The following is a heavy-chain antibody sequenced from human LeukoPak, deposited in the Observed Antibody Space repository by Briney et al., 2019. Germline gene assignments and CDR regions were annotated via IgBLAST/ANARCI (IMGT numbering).Heavy chain of an antibody. CDR3: ARVGQPGYTDY. J-gene: IGHJ4*02. Sequence: SETLSLTCTVSGGSISSYYWSWIRQPPGKGLEWIGYIYYSGSTYYNPSLKSRVTISVDTSKNQFSLKLSSVTAADTAVYYCARVGQPGYTDYWGQGTLVTVPS. CDR1: GGSISSYY. D-gene: IGHD6-13*01. V-gene: IGHV4-59*12. CDR2: IYYSGST.